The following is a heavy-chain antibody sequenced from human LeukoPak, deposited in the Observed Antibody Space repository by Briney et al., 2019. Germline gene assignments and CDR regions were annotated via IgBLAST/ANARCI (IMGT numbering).Heavy chain of an antibody. Sequence: SVKVSCKASGGTFSSYAISWVRQAPGQGPEWMGGTIPIFGTANYAQKFQGRVTITADESTSTAYMELSSLRSEDTAVYYCASWDYYGSGSSTPFDYWGQGTLVTVSS. CDR1: GGTFSSYA. CDR2: TIPIFGTA. J-gene: IGHJ4*02. V-gene: IGHV1-69*13. D-gene: IGHD3-10*01. CDR3: ASWDYYGSGSSTPFDY.